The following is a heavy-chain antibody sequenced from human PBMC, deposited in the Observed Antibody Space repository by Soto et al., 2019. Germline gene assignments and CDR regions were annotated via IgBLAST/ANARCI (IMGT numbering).Heavy chain of an antibody. D-gene: IGHD3-22*01. CDR2: IWYDGSNK. CDR3: ARVSSDYYDSSGYLGY. J-gene: IGHJ4*02. V-gene: IGHV3-33*01. Sequence: GGSLRLSCAASGFTFSSYGMHWVRQAPGKGLEWVAVIWYDGSNKYYADSVKGRFTISRDNSENTLYLQMNSLRAEDTAVYYCARVSSDYYDSSGYLGYWGQGTLVTVSS. CDR1: GFTFSSYG.